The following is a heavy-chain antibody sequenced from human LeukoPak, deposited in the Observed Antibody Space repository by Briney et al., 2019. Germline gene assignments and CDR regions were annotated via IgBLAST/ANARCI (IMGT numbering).Heavy chain of an antibody. CDR2: ISYDGSNK. Sequence: GGSLRLSCAASGFTFSSYAMHWVRQAPGKGLEWVAVISYDGSNKYYAGSVKGRFTISRDNSKNTLYLQMNSLRAEDTAVYYCARAWELLRPFDYWGQGTLVTVSS. CDR3: ARAWELLRPFDY. V-gene: IGHV3-30-3*01. CDR1: GFTFSSYA. J-gene: IGHJ4*02. D-gene: IGHD1-26*01.